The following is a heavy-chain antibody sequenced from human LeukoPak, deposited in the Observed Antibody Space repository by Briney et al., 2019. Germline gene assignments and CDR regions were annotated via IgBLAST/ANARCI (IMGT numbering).Heavy chain of an antibody. V-gene: IGHV3-21*01. J-gene: IGHJ3*02. D-gene: IGHD1-14*01. CDR3: ARDYAPXDI. CDR1: GFTLSSYS. CDR2: ISTTSTYI. Sequence: PGGSLRLSCAASGFTLSSYSMSWVRQAPGKGLEWVSSISTTSTYIYYADSVKGRFTISRDNARNSLYLQMNSLRAEDTAVYYCARDYAPXDIWGQXXXVTV.